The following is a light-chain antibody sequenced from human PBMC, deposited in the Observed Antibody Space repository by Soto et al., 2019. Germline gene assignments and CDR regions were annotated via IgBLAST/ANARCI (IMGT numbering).Light chain of an antibody. V-gene: IGKV4-1*01. CDR1: QRLLYSSNNKNY. J-gene: IGKJ1*01. Sequence: DIFMTQSPDSLAVSLGERATINCKSSQRLLYSSNNKNYLAWYQQKPGQPPKLLIYWASTRESGVPDRFSGSGSGTDFTLTISSLQAEDVAVYYCQQYYSTPQTFGQGTKVDIK. CDR2: WAS. CDR3: QQYYSTPQT.